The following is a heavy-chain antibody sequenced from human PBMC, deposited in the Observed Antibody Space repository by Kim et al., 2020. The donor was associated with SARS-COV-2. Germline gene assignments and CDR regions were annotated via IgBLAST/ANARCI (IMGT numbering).Heavy chain of an antibody. Sequence: ASVKVSCKASGYTFTSYGISWVRQAPGQGLEWMGWISAYNGNTNYAQKLQGRVTMTTDTSTSTAYMELRSLRSDDTAVYYCARDTDSTVTTNYYYGMDVWGQGTTVTVSS. D-gene: IGHD4-17*01. CDR2: ISAYNGNT. V-gene: IGHV1-18*01. CDR1: GYTFTSYG. CDR3: ARDTDSTVTTNYYYGMDV. J-gene: IGHJ6*02.